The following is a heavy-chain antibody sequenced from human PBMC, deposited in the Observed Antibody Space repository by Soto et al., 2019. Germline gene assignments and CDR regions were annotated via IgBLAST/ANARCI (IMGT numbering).Heavy chain of an antibody. Sequence: TLSLTCAVYGGSFSGYYWSWIRQPPGKGLEWIGEINHSGSTNYNPSLKSRVTISVDTSKNQFSLKLSSVTAADTAVYYCARGLLGYCSSTSCYRYGDYYYYYGMDVWGQGTTVTVSS. CDR2: INHSGST. CDR3: ARGLLGYCSSTSCYRYGDYYYYYGMDV. J-gene: IGHJ6*02. V-gene: IGHV4-34*01. D-gene: IGHD2-2*02. CDR1: GGSFSGYY.